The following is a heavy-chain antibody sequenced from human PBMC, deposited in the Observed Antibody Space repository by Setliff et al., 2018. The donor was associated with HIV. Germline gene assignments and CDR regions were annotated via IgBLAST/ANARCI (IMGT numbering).Heavy chain of an antibody. V-gene: IGHV4-34*01. J-gene: IGHJ4*02. CDR2: INHSGST. D-gene: IGHD2-15*01. Sequence: SETLSLTCAVYGGSFSGYYWSWIRQPPGKGLEWIGEINHSGSTNYNPSLKSRVTISVDTSKNQFSLRLTSVTAADTAVYYCARLLGRTVVVINAGFDYWGQGTLVTVSS. CDR1: GGSFSGYY. CDR3: ARLLGRTVVVINAGFDY.